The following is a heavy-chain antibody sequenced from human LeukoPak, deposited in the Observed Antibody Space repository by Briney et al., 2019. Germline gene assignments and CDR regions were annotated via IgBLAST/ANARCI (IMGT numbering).Heavy chain of an antibody. CDR2: ISSSSSYT. CDR1: GFTFSDYS. V-gene: IGHV3-21*01. D-gene: IGHD1-20*01. Sequence: PGGSLRFSCAASGFTFSDYSMTWVRQAPGKGLEWVSSISSSSSYTYYADSVKGRFTISRDNAKNSLYLQMNSLRAEDTAVYYCARVITGTTWAPDYWGQGTLVTVSS. J-gene: IGHJ4*02. CDR3: ARVITGTTWAPDY.